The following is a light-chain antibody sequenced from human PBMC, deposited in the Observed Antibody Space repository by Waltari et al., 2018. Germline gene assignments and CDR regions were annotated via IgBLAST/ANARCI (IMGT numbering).Light chain of an antibody. CDR2: GAS. Sequence: DIQLTQSPSSVSASVGDRVTLSCRASQDVSTWLAWYQQKPGKAPNLLIHGASSLQSGVPSRFSGSGSGTEFTLTINGLQPEDFATYYCQQTDSFPLTFGGGTKVEIK. J-gene: IGKJ4*01. V-gene: IGKV1-12*01. CDR3: QQTDSFPLT. CDR1: QDVSTW.